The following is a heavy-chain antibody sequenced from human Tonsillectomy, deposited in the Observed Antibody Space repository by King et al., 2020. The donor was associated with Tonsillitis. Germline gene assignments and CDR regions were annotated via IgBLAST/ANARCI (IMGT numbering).Heavy chain of an antibody. Sequence: QLVQSGAEVKKPGESLKIACKGSGYSFRSYWIGWVRLRPGKGLEWMGIMYPGGSDTRYSPSFQGQVTISADKTISTAYLQWSSLKASDTAMYYCARRGAAADFDYWGQGTLVTVSS. V-gene: IGHV5-51*01. CDR3: ARRGAAADFDY. J-gene: IGHJ4*02. CDR1: GYSFRSYW. D-gene: IGHD6-13*01. CDR2: MYPGGSDT.